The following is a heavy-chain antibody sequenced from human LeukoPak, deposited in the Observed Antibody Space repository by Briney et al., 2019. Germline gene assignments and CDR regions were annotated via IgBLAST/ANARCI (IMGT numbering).Heavy chain of an antibody. V-gene: IGHV3-23*01. CDR3: AKRGVVIRVILVGFHKEAYYFDS. CDR2: ISGSGGST. D-gene: IGHD3-22*01. CDR1: GITLSNYG. Sequence: GGSLRLSCAASGITLSNYGMSWVRQAPGRGLEWVAGISGSGGSTNYADSVKGRFTISRDNPKNTLYLQMNSLRAEDTAVYFCAKRGVVIRVILVGFHKEAYYFDSWGQGALVTVSS. J-gene: IGHJ4*02.